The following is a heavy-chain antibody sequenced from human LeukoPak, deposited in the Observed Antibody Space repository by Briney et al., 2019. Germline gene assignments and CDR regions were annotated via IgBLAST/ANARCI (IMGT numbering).Heavy chain of an antibody. D-gene: IGHD3-10*01. Sequence: PSETLSLTCTVSGGSISSSSHYWGWIRQPPGKGLEWIGSMYYRGSTYHNPSLKSRVTISVDTSKNQFSLKLSSVTAADTAVYFCARDTYYYGSGSYYFDYWGQGTLVTVSS. CDR3: ARDTYYYGSGSYYFDY. J-gene: IGHJ4*02. V-gene: IGHV4-39*07. CDR1: GGSISSSSHY. CDR2: MYYRGST.